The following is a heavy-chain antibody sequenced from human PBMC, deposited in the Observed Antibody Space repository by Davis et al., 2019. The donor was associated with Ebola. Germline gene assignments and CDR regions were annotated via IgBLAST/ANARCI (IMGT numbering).Heavy chain of an antibody. D-gene: IGHD6-13*01. V-gene: IGHV4-34*01. CDR2: INHSGST. CDR3: AKGYSSSWYHYYYYMDV. CDR1: GGSISSYY. Sequence: PSETLSLTCTVSGGSISSYYWSWIRQPPGKGLEWIGEINHSGSTNYNPSLKSRVTISVDTSKNQFSLKLSSVTAADTAVYYCAKGYSSSWYHYYYYMDVWGKGTTVTVSS. J-gene: IGHJ6*03.